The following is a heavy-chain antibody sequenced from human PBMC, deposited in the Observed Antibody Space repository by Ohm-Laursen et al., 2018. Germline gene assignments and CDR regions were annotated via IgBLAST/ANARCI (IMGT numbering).Heavy chain of an antibody. Sequence: SLRLSCAAFGFTFSSYSMNWVRQAPGKGLEWVSSISSSSSYIYYADSVKGRFTISRDNAKNSLYLQMNSLRAEDTAVYYCARASYSGSRDDAFDIWGQGTMVTVSS. CDR3: ARASYSGSRDDAFDI. D-gene: IGHD1-26*01. V-gene: IGHV3-21*01. CDR2: ISSSSSYI. CDR1: GFTFSSYS. J-gene: IGHJ3*02.